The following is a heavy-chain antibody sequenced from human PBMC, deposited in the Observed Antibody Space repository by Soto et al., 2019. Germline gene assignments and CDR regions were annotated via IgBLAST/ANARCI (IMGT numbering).Heavy chain of an antibody. CDR2: ISGSGGST. CDR1: GFTFSSYA. V-gene: IGHV3-23*01. CDR3: AKDRGRDGYNNYFDY. D-gene: IGHD5-12*01. Sequence: EVQLLESGGGLVQPGGSLRLSCAASGFTFSSYAMSWVRQAPGKGLEWVSAISGSGGSTYYADSVKGRFTISRDNSKNPLYLQMNSLRAEDTAVYYCAKDRGRDGYNNYFDYWGQGTLVTVSS. J-gene: IGHJ4*02.